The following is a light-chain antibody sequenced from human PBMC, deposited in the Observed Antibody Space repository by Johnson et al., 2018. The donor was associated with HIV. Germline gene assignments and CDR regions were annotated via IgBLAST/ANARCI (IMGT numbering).Light chain of an antibody. V-gene: IGLV1-51*01. Sequence: QSILTQPPSVSAAPGQKVTISCSGSSSNIGNNYVSWYQQLPGTAPKLLIYDNNKRPSGIPDRFSGSKSGTSATLGITGLQTGDEADYYCGTWDGSLSVYGFGAGTEVTGL. J-gene: IGLJ1*01. CDR1: SSNIGNNY. CDR2: DNN. CDR3: GTWDGSLSVYG.